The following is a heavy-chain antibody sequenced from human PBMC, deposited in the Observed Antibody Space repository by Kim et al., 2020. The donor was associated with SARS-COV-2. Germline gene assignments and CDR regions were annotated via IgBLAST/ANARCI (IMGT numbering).Heavy chain of an antibody. CDR1: GYTFTSYG. V-gene: IGHV1-18*01. Sequence: ASVKVSCKASGYTFTSYGISWVRQAPGQGLEWMGWISAYNGNTNYAQKLQGRVTMTTDTSTSTAYMELRSLRSDDTAVYYCAILPYSSGWYASNWFDPWGQGTLVTVSS. D-gene: IGHD6-19*01. J-gene: IGHJ5*02. CDR2: ISAYNGNT. CDR3: AILPYSSGWYASNWFDP.